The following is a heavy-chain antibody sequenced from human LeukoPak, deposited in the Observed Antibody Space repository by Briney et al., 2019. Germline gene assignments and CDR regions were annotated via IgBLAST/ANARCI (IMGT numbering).Heavy chain of an antibody. D-gene: IGHD6-13*01. Sequence: GASVKVSCKASGYTFTSYDINWVRQATGQGLEWMGRMNPNSGNTGYAQKFQGRVTMTRNTSISTAYMELSSLRSEDTAVYYCARAPVIAAAGTNCFDPWGQGTLVTVSS. CDR3: ARAPVIAAAGTNCFDP. V-gene: IGHV1-8*01. CDR1: GYTFTSYD. CDR2: MNPNSGNT. J-gene: IGHJ5*02.